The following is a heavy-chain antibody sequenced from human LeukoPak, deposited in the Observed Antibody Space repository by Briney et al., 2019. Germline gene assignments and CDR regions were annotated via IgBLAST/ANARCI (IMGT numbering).Heavy chain of an antibody. Sequence: GGSLRLSCAASGFTFSTYAMAWVRQAPGKGLEWVSGISGSGANTYYADSVMGRFTISRVNFKNTLYLQMNSLRAEDTAVYYCAKDLSSGWYDDWGQGTLVTVSS. CDR3: AKDLSSGWYDD. D-gene: IGHD6-19*01. CDR1: GFTFSTYA. V-gene: IGHV3-23*01. CDR2: ISGSGANT. J-gene: IGHJ4*02.